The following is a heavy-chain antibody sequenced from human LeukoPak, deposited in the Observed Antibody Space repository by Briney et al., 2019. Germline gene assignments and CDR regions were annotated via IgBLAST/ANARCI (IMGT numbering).Heavy chain of an antibody. CDR2: LSSRSRYI. CDR1: GFTFSNYA. CDR3: ARGHRNTMVRGVIRYYYMDV. J-gene: IGHJ6*03. Sequence: GGSLRLSCAASGFTFSNYAMTWVRQAPGKGLEWVSSLSSRSRYIYYADSLKGRFTISRDNAKNSLYLQMNSLRAEDTAVYYCARGHRNTMVRGVIRYYYMDVWGKGTTVTISS. D-gene: IGHD3-10*01. V-gene: IGHV3-21*01.